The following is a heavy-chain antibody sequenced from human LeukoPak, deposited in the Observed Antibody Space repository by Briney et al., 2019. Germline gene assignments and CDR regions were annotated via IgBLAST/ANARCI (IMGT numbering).Heavy chain of an antibody. D-gene: IGHD6-6*01. CDR3: ARNAYGTSSENYFDF. CDR2: ISAYTGDT. J-gene: IGHJ4*02. V-gene: IGHV1-18*01. CDR1: GYNFINYG. Sequence: GASVKVSCKASGYNFINYGISWVRLVPGQGLEWMGWISAYTGDTNYAQSFQGRITMTTDTSTGTAYMELRSLKSDDTAVYYCARNAYGTSSENYFDFWGRGTLVTVSS.